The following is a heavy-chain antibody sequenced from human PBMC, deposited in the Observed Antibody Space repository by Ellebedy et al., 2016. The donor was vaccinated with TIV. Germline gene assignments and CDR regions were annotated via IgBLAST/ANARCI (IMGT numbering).Heavy chain of an antibody. CDR2: LYSGVYT. J-gene: IGHJ4*02. Sequence: GESLKISXAASGFTVSTNYMSWVRQAPGKGLEWVSVLYSGVYTNYADSVGGRFTISRDDSKNTVFLQMNSLRAEDTAVYYCARDYIGAGYHSDSSGHYKVHYFDYWGQGTLVTVSS. CDR3: ARDYIGAGYHSDSSGHYKVHYFDY. CDR1: GFTVSTNY. V-gene: IGHV3-53*01. D-gene: IGHD3-22*01.